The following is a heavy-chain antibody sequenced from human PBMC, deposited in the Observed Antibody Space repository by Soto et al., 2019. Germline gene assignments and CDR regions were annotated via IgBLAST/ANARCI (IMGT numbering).Heavy chain of an antibody. CDR2: IYSSGIT. Sequence: QLQLQESGPGLVRPSQTLSLTCSVSGGSISSGDYYWTWIRQPPGEVLEWIGYIYSSGITNFNPSLQSRLAMSVDTSNNHFSLRLNSLTAADTAVYYCARGVLEAPTRFFDFWSPFVDVWGQATTVIVSS. D-gene: IGHD3-3*01. CDR3: ARGVLEAPTRFFDFWSPFVDV. CDR1: GGSISSGDYY. V-gene: IGHV4-30-4*01. J-gene: IGHJ6*02.